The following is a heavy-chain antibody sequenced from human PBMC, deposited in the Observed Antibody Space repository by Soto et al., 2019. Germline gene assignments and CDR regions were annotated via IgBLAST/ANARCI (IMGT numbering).Heavy chain of an antibody. Sequence: GGSLRLSCAASGFTFSSYGMHWVRQAPGKGLEWVAVISYDGSNKYYADSVKGRFTISRDNSKNTLYLQMNSLRAEDTAVYYCAKALQQQRYAFDIWGQGTMVTVSS. J-gene: IGHJ3*02. CDR2: ISYDGSNK. CDR3: AKALQQQRYAFDI. CDR1: GFTFSSYG. D-gene: IGHD6-13*01. V-gene: IGHV3-30*18.